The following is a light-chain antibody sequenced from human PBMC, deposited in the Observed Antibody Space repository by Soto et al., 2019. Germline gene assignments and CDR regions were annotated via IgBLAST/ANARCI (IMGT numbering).Light chain of an antibody. CDR1: QSVRSN. J-gene: IGKJ3*01. CDR2: GAS. V-gene: IGKV3-15*01. Sequence: EIVMTQSPATLSVSPGERATLSCRASQSVRSNLAWYQQKPGQAPRLLIYGASTRATGIPARFSGSGSGTDFTLTISRLEPEDFSVYYCHQYGTAPLTFGPGTKVDIK. CDR3: HQYGTAPLT.